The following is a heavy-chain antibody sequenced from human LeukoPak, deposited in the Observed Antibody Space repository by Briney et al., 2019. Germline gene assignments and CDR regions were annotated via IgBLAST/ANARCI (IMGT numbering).Heavy chain of an antibody. CDR2: ISHDGSNK. V-gene: IGHV3-30-3*01. J-gene: IGHJ3*02. D-gene: IGHD3-16*01. CDR3: LRDFHVWSRAFDI. CDR1: GFTFSSFA. Sequence: GRSLRLSCAASGFTFSSFAMHWVRQAPGKGLEWVAIISHDGSNKYYADSVKGRFTISRDNSKNTLFLQMNSLRAEDTAVYYCLRDFHVWSRAFDIWGQGTLVTVSS.